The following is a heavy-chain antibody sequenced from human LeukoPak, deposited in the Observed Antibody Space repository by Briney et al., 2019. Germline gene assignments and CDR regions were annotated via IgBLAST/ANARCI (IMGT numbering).Heavy chain of an antibody. J-gene: IGHJ3*01. V-gene: IGHV4-39*01. CDR2: IYYSGST. D-gene: IGHD1-14*01. CDR3: ARTNQISETAFDV. CDR1: GGSISSSSYY. Sequence: SETLSLTCTVSGGSISSSSYYWGWIRQPPGKGLEWIGSIYYSGSTYYNPSLKSRVTISVDTSKNQFSLKLSSVTAADTAVYYCARTNQISETAFDVWGPGSVVIVTS.